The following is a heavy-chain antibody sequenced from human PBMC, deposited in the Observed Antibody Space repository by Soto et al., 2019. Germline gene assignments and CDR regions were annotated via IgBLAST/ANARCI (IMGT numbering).Heavy chain of an antibody. Sequence: ASVKVSCKASGYTFTSYYMHWVRQAPRQGLEWMGIINPSGGSTSYAQKFQGRVTMTRETSTSTVYMELSSLSSEDTAVYYCTRSVTKYYFDYWGQGTLVTVSS. D-gene: IGHD2-2*01. V-gene: IGHV1-46*03. CDR2: INPSGGST. J-gene: IGHJ4*02. CDR3: TRSVTKYYFDY. CDR1: GYTFTSYY.